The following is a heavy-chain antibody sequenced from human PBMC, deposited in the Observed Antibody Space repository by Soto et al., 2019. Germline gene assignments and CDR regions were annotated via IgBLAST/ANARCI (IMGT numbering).Heavy chain of an antibody. Sequence: EVQLVESGGGLVQPGGSLRLSCAASGLTFSSYSMNWVRQAPGKGLEWVSYISSSSSTIYYADSVKGRFTISRDNAKNSLYLQMNSLRDEDTAVYYCAREESRYDNVWGSYRPDAFDIWGQGSMVPVSS. J-gene: IGHJ3*02. V-gene: IGHV3-48*02. CDR2: ISSSSSTI. D-gene: IGHD3-16*02. CDR1: GLTFSSYS. CDR3: AREESRYDNVWGSYRPDAFDI.